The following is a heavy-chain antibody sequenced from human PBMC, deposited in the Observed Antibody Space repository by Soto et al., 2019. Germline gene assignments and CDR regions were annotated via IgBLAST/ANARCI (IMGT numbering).Heavy chain of an antibody. J-gene: IGHJ4*02. V-gene: IGHV4-39*01. CDR1: GGSISSSSYY. Sequence: QLQLQESGPGLVKPSETLSLTCTVSGGSISSSSYYWGCIRQPPGKGLEWIGSIYYSGSTYYNPSRKSRVTVSVDTSKNKFSLKLSAVTAADTAVYYCERHDGGTDMAKADYWGQGTLVTVSS. D-gene: IGHD5-18*01. CDR2: IYYSGST. CDR3: ERHDGGTDMAKADY.